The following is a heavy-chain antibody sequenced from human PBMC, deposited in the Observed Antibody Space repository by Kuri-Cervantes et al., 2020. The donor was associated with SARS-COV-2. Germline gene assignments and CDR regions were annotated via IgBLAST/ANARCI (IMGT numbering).Heavy chain of an antibody. CDR2: INHSGST. J-gene: IGHJ3*02. D-gene: IGHD3-22*01. V-gene: IGHV4-34*01. CDR3: ARLLRVIVVVDDAFDI. CDR1: GGSISSYY. Sequence: SETLSLTCTVSGGSISSYYWSWIRQPPGKGLEWIGEINHSGSTNYNPSLKSRVTVSVDTSKNQFSLKLSSVTAADTAVYYCARLLRVIVVVDDAFDIWGQGTMVTVSS.